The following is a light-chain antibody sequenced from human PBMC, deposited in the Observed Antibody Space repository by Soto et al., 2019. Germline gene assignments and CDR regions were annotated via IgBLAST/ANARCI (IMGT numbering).Light chain of an antibody. Sequence: VMTQFPATLSVSPGDRVTLSCRASQSIGNNLAWYRQKPGQAPSLLVYRASTRATDIPARISGSGSGTEFTLTISSLEPEDFAVYYCQHRANWPLTFGGGTKVEIK. CDR3: QHRANWPLT. V-gene: IGKV3-15*01. CDR1: QSIGNN. CDR2: RAS. J-gene: IGKJ4*01.